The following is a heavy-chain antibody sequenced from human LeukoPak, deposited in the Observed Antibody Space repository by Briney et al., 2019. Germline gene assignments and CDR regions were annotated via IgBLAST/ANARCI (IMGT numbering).Heavy chain of an antibody. V-gene: IGHV1-18*01. Sequence: ASVKVSCKASGYTFTSYGISWVRQAPGQGLEWMGWISAYNGNTNYAQKFQGRVTITTDESTSTAYMELSSLRSEDTAVYYCATNGGWLQFVGWGQGTLVTVSS. CDR2: ISAYNGNT. CDR1: GYTFTSYG. CDR3: ATNGGWLQFVG. D-gene: IGHD5-24*01. J-gene: IGHJ4*02.